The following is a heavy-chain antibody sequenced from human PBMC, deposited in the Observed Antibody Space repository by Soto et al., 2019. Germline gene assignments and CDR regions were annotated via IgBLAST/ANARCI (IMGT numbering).Heavy chain of an antibody. D-gene: IGHD2-8*01. CDR3: ARDYGYCTNGVCYPGGAEYFQH. V-gene: IGHV1-3*01. CDR2: INAGNGNT. CDR1: GYTFTSYA. J-gene: IGHJ1*01. Sequence: QVQLVQSGAEVKKPGASVKVSCKASGYTFTSYAMHWVRQAPGQRLEWMGWINAGNGNTKYSQKFQGRVTITRDTSASTAYMELSSLRSEDTAVYYCARDYGYCTNGVCYPGGAEYFQHWGQGTLVTVSS.